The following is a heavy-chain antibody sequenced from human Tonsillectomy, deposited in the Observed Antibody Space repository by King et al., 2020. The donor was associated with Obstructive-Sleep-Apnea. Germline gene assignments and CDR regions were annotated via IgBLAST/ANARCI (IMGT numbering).Heavy chain of an antibody. D-gene: IGHD3-9*01. V-gene: IGHV3-23*04. CDR2: ISGSGGST. CDR1: GFTFSSYA. CDR3: AKDPDYDILTGYGDGMDV. J-gene: IGHJ6*02. Sequence: VQLVESGGGLVQPGGSLRLSCAASGFTFSSYAMSWVRQAPGKGLECISAISGSGGSTYYADSVTGRFTISRDNSKNTLYLQMNSLRAEDTAVYYCAKDPDYDILTGYGDGMDVWGQGTTVTVSS.